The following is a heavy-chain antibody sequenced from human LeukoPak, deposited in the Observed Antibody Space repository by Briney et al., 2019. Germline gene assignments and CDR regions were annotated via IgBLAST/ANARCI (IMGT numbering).Heavy chain of an antibody. Sequence: ASVKVSCKASGYTFTSYGISWVRQAPGQGLEWMGWISAYNGNTNYAQKLQGRVTMTTDTSTSTAYMELRSLRSGDTAVYYCARSRLRYFDWLSDYWGQGTLVTVSS. CDR1: GYTFTSYG. CDR3: ARSRLRYFDWLSDY. V-gene: IGHV1-18*01. D-gene: IGHD3-9*01. CDR2: ISAYNGNT. J-gene: IGHJ4*02.